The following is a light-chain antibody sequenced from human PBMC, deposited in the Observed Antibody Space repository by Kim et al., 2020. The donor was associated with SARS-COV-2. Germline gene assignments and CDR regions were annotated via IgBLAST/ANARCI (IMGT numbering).Light chain of an antibody. Sequence: SRGGRVPLSCRASQSVSNKVGWYQQKPGQAPRLLIYGASTRATGIPGRFSGGGFGTEFTLSISSLQSEDSAVHYCQEYTKWPQVTFGGGTKVDIK. J-gene: IGKJ4*01. CDR3: QEYTKWPQVT. V-gene: IGKV3-15*01. CDR1: QSVSNK. CDR2: GAS.